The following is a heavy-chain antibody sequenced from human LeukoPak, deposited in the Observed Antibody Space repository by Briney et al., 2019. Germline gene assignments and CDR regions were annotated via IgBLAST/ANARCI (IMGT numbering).Heavy chain of an antibody. CDR1: GFTFSNSA. Sequence: SVKVSCKASGFTFSNSAIQWVRQTRGQRLEWIGWIGVAGGNTNYAQTLQGRITITRDMSTSTAYMELTSLRSDDTAVYYCAAEIYGGNTDCCTFDFWGPGTPVTVSS. D-gene: IGHD4-23*01. J-gene: IGHJ3*01. CDR3: AAEIYGGNTDCCTFDF. CDR2: IGVAGGNT. V-gene: IGHV1-58*02.